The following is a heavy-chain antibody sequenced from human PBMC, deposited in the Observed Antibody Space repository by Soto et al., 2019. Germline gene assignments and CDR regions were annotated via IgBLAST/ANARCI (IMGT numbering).Heavy chain of an antibody. CDR3: ARHWSSSQNWFDP. CDR2: IDPSDSYT. Sequence: GESLKISCKGSGYSFTSYWISWVRQMPGKGLEWMGRIDPSDSYTNYSPSFQGHVTISADKSISTAYLQWSSLKASDTAMYYCARHWSSSQNWFDPWGQGTLVTVSS. J-gene: IGHJ5*02. V-gene: IGHV5-10-1*01. D-gene: IGHD6-13*01. CDR1: GYSFTSYW.